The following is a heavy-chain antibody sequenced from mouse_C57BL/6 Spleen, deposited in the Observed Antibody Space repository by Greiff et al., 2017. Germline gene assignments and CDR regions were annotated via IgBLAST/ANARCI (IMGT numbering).Heavy chain of an antibody. CDR1: GYTFTDYY. J-gene: IGHJ2*01. D-gene: IGHD2-2*01. CDR2: INPYNGGT. V-gene: IGHV1-19*01. Sequence: EVQLQQSGPVLVKPGASVKMSCKASGYTFTDYYMNWVKQSHGKSLEWIGVINPYNGGTSYNQKFKGKATLTVDKSSSTAYMELNSLTSEDSAVYYCARYGYDEGVYFDYWGQGTTLTVSS. CDR3: ARYGYDEGVYFDY.